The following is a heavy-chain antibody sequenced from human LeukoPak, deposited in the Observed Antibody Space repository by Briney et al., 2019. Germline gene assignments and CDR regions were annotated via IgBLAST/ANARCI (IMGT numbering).Heavy chain of an antibody. D-gene: IGHD3-16*02. CDR3: ASSYDYVWGSYRLDAFDI. CDR2: IYYSGST. CDR1: GGSISSYY. V-gene: IGHV4-59*01. Sequence: SETLSLTCTVSGGSISSYYWSWIRQPPGKGLEWIGYIYYSGSTNYNPSLKSRVTISVDTSKNQFSLKLSSVTAADTAVYYCASSYDYVWGSYRLDAFDIWGQGTMVTVSS. J-gene: IGHJ3*02.